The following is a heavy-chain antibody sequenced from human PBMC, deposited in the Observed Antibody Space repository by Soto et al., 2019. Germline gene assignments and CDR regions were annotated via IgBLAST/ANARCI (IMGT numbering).Heavy chain of an antibody. CDR3: ARDSYYDFWSDKSRYFDY. CDR2: INAGNGNT. D-gene: IGHD3-3*01. V-gene: IGHV1-3*01. J-gene: IGHJ4*02. CDR1: GYTLTSYA. Sequence: ASVKVSCKASGYTLTSYAMHWVRQAPGQRLEWMGWINAGNGNTKYSQKFQGRVTITRDTSASTAYMELSSLRSEDTAVYYCARDSYYDFWSDKSRYFDYWGQGTLVTVSS.